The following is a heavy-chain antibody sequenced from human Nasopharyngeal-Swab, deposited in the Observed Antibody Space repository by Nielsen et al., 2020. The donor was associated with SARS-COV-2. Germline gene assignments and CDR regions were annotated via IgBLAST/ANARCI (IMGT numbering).Heavy chain of an antibody. J-gene: IGHJ6*03. V-gene: IGHV3-7*01. Sequence: WIRQPPGKGLEGVAKIKEDGSEKFNVDFVEGRFTISRDDGNHSLYLQMNSLRGDDTAVYYCFTGHYMGVWGKGTTGTVSS. CDR3: FTGHYMGV. CDR2: IKEDGSEK. D-gene: IGHD2-8*02.